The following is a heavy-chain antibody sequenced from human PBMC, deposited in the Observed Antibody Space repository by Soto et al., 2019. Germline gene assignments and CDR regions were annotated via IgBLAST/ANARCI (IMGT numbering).Heavy chain of an antibody. D-gene: IGHD6-19*01. Sequence: QVQLVESGGGVVQPGRSLRLSCAASGFTFSSYAMHWVRQAQGKGLEWVAVISYDGSNKYYADSVKGRFTISRDNSKNTLYLQMNSLRAEDTAVYYCARTPSRVLIAVAGILDYWGQGTLVTVSS. CDR2: ISYDGSNK. CDR3: ARTPSRVLIAVAGILDY. V-gene: IGHV3-30-3*01. CDR1: GFTFSSYA. J-gene: IGHJ4*02.